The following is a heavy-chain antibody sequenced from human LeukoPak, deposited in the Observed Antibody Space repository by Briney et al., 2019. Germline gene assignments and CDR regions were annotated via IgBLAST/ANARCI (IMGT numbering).Heavy chain of an antibody. CDR2: VIPIFGTA. V-gene: IGHV1-69*13. Sequence: SVKVSCKASGGTFSSYAISWVRQAPGQGLEWMGGVIPIFGTANYAQKFQGRVTISADESASTAYMELSSLRSEDTAVYYCARVPLNSIVVVPAANYYYYMDVWGKGTTVTVSS. D-gene: IGHD2-2*01. CDR1: GGTFSSYA. CDR3: ARVPLNSIVVVPAANYYYYMDV. J-gene: IGHJ6*03.